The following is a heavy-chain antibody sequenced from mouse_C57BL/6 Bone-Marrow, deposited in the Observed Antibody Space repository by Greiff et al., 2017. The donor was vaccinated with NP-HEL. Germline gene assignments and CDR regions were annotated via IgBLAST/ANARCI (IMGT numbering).Heavy chain of an antibody. Sequence: QVQLKQPGAELVKPGASVKLSCKASGYTFTSYWMHWVKQRPGRGLEWIGRIDPNSGGTKYNEKFKSKATLTVDKPSSTAYMQLSSLTSEDSAVYYCARPDAWYFDVWGTGTTVTVSS. CDR1: GYTFTSYW. J-gene: IGHJ1*03. CDR2: IDPNSGGT. CDR3: ARPDAWYFDV. V-gene: IGHV1-72*01.